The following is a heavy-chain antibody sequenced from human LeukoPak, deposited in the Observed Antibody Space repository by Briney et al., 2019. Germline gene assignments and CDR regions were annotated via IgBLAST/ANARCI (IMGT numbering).Heavy chain of an antibody. J-gene: IGHJ4*02. CDR3: ASGYYDSSESYFDY. V-gene: IGHV4-31*03. CDR2: IYYSGST. Sequence: PSQTLSLTCTVSGGSISSGVYYWSWIRQHPGKGLEWIGYIYYSGSTYYNPSLKSRVTISVDTSKNQFSLKLSSVTAADTAVYYCASGYYDSSESYFDYWGQGTLVTVSS. D-gene: IGHD3-22*01. CDR1: GGSISSGVYY.